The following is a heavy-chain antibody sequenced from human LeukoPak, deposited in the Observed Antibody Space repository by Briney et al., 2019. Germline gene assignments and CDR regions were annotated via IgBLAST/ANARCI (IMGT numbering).Heavy chain of an antibody. CDR1: GFTFSDYG. CDR2: IWSDGSNK. J-gene: IGHJ6*02. Sequence: GGSLRLSCAASGFTFSDYGIHWVRQAPGKGLEWVAVIWSDGSNKYYADSVKGRFTMSRDNAKNSLYLQMNSLRAEDTAVYYCARTSGSYYRYYYYGMDVWGQGTTVTVSS. V-gene: IGHV3-33*03. CDR3: ARTSGSYYRYYYYGMDV. D-gene: IGHD1-26*01.